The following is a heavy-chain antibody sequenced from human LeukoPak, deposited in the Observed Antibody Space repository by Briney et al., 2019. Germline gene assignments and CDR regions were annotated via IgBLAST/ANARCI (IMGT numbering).Heavy chain of an antibody. CDR3: ARVVVVPAAMGYYYYMDV. V-gene: IGHV1-69*13. Sequence: ASVKVSCKASGYTFTGYYMHWVRQAPGQGLEWMGGIIPIFGTANYAQKFQGRVTITADESTSTAYMELSSLRSEDTAVYYCARVVVVPAAMGYYYYMDVWGKGTTVTISS. CDR2: IIPIFGTA. CDR1: GYTFTGYY. J-gene: IGHJ6*03. D-gene: IGHD2-2*01.